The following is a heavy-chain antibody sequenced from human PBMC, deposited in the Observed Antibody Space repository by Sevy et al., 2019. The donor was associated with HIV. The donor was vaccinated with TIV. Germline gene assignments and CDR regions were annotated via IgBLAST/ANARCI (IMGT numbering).Heavy chain of an antibody. CDR2: ISWNSGSI. CDR1: GFTFSSYA. Sequence: GGSLRLSCAASGFTFSSYAMHWVRQAPGKGLEWVSGISWNSGSIGYADSVKGRFTISRDNAKNSLYLQMNSLRAEDTALYYCAKSPRYDILTGSFDPWGQGTLVTVSS. D-gene: IGHD3-9*01. V-gene: IGHV3-9*01. CDR3: AKSPRYDILTGSFDP. J-gene: IGHJ5*02.